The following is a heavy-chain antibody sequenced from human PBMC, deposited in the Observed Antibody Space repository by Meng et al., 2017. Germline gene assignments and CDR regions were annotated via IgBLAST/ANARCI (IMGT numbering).Heavy chain of an antibody. D-gene: IGHD2-21*02. CDR2: MYPSGST. V-gene: IGHV4-31*03. CDR3: ARDVTGHYYFDY. Sequence: LPESGPGRWKPSETLFLTGTVSGGSISSGGYFWGWIRQHPGKGLEWIGYMYPSGSTHYNPSQESRVTISIDTSKNQLSLELSSVTAADTAVYYCARDVTGHYYFDYWGQGTLVTVSS. CDR1: GGSISSGGYF. J-gene: IGHJ4*02.